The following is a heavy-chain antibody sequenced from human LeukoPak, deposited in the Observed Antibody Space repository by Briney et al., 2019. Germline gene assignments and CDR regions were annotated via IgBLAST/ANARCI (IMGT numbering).Heavy chain of an antibody. CDR3: ARERRDGYNYYFDY. V-gene: IGHV4-4*07. CDR1: GGSISSYY. J-gene: IGHJ4*02. D-gene: IGHD5-24*01. CDR2: IYTSGST. Sequence: SETLSLTCTVSGGSISSYYWSWIRQPAGKGLERIGRIYTSGSTNYNPSLKSRVTISVDTSKNQFSLKLSSVTAADTAVYYCARERRDGYNYYFDYWGQGTLVTVSS.